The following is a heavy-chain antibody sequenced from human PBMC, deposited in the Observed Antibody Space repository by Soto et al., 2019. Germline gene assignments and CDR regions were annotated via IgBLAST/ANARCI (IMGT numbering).Heavy chain of an antibody. CDR1: GYTFTSYY. Sequence: QVQLVQSGAEVKKPGASVKVSCKASGYTFTSYYMHWVRQAPGQGLEWMGIINPSGGSTSYAQKFQGRVTMTRDTSTNTVYMQLGSLRSEDRAVYYCASSQDTAMGNLDYWGQGTLVTVSP. J-gene: IGHJ4*02. CDR2: INPSGGST. V-gene: IGHV1-46*03. D-gene: IGHD5-18*01. CDR3: ASSQDTAMGNLDY.